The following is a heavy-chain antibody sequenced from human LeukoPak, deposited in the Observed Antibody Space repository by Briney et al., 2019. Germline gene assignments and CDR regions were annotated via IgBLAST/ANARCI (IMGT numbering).Heavy chain of an antibody. Sequence: SETLSLTCTVSGGPIYSYYWSWIRQTAGKGLEWIGRLYPGVSTNYNPSLKSRVTMSVDTSKNQFALKLSAVTAADTDVYYCARLKFYDSTGYSPGHYMDVWGKGTTVTVSS. CDR2: LYPGVST. V-gene: IGHV4-4*07. J-gene: IGHJ6*03. CDR1: GGPIYSYY. CDR3: ARLKFYDSTGYSPGHYMDV. D-gene: IGHD3-22*01.